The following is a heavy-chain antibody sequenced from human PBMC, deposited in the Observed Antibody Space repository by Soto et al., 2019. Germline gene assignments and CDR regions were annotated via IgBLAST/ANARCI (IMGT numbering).Heavy chain of an antibody. Sequence: TSETLSLTCTVSGGSVSSSSYYWGWVRQPPGKGLEWIGSVYYSGSTYYNPSLESRVTISVDTSKNQFSLKLSSVTAADTAVYYCARLPPYYDILTGYSPNWFDPWGQGTLVTVSS. J-gene: IGHJ5*02. CDR2: VYYSGST. D-gene: IGHD3-9*01. CDR1: GGSVSSSSYY. V-gene: IGHV4-39*07. CDR3: ARLPPYYDILTGYSPNWFDP.